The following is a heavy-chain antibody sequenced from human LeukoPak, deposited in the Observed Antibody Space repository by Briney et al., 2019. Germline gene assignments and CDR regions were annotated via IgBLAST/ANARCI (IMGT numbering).Heavy chain of an antibody. J-gene: IGHJ4*02. CDR1: GFTFSSYA. CDR2: ISYDGSNK. D-gene: IGHD3-3*01. V-gene: IGHV3-30-3*01. CDR3: ARSLWSGYFFDY. Sequence: PGGSLRLSCAASGFTFSSYAMHWVRQAPGKGLEWVAVISYDGSNKYYADSVKGRFTISRDNSKNTLYLQMNSLRAEDTAVYYCARSLWSGYFFDYWGQGTLVTVSS.